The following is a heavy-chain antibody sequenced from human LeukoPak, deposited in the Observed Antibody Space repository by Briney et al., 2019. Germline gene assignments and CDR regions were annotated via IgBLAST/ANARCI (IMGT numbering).Heavy chain of an antibody. D-gene: IGHD3-22*01. V-gene: IGHV4-59*01. CDR1: GGSISSYF. Sequence: SETLSLTCTVSGGSISSYFWSWIRQPPGKGLEWIGYIYYTGVTDYNPSLKSRVTISIDTSKNQFSLKLSSVTAADTAVYYCARGGRHKWLLLPDYWGQGTLVTVSS. CDR3: ARGGRHKWLLLPDY. J-gene: IGHJ4*02. CDR2: IYYTGVT.